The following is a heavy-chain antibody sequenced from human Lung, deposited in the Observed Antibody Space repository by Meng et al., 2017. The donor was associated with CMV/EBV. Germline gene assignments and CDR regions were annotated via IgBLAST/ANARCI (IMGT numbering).Heavy chain of an antibody. Sequence: GESLKISCAASGFTFNSDAMGWVRQAPGKGLEWVTSISGSSDSTYYADSVKGRFTISRDSSKNTLYLQMNSLRAEDTDIYYCARDQQSIFGRRGDFDIWGQGTMVTVSS. D-gene: IGHD3-3*01. J-gene: IGHJ3*02. CDR3: ARDQQSIFGRRGDFDI. V-gene: IGHV3-23*01. CDR1: GFTFNSDA. CDR2: ISGSSDST.